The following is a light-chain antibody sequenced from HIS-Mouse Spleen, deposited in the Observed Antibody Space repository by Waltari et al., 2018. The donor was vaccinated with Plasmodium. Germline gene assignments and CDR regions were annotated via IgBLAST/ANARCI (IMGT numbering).Light chain of an antibody. CDR3: QQYNNWWT. J-gene: IGKJ1*01. CDR2: GAS. Sequence: EIVMTQSPATLSVSPGERATLSCRASQSVSSNLAWYQQKPGQAPRLLIYGASTRATGIPARFSGRWSGTEFTLTISSMQSEDFAVYYCQQYNNWWTFGQGTKVESK. V-gene: IGKV3-15*01. CDR1: QSVSSN.